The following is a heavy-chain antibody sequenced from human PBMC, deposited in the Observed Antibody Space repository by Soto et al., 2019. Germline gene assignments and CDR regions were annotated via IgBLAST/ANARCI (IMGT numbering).Heavy chain of an antibody. V-gene: IGHV1-18*01. CDR1: GYTFTSYG. D-gene: IGHD6-13*01. J-gene: IGHJ4*02. CDR3: ARDLIRIAAAGNLFDY. CDR2: ISAYNGNT. Sequence: ASVKVSCKASGYTFTSYGISWVRQAPGQGLEWMGWISAYNGNTNYAQKLQGRVTMTTDTSTSTAYMELRSLRSDDTAVYYCARDLIRIAAAGNLFDYWGQGTLVTVSS.